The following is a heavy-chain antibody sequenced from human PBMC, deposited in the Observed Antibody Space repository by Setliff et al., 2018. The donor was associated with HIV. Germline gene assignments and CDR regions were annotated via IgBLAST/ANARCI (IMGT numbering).Heavy chain of an antibody. V-gene: IGHV3-33*06. CDR3: AKDLRWLQSPLSNAFDV. J-gene: IGHJ3*01. CDR2: IWHDGSYE. CDR1: GFTFPNYG. Sequence: LRLSCAASGFTFPNYGMHWVRQAPGKGLEWVAFIWHDGSYEYYEDSVKGRFTISRENSKNTLYLQMNSLRAEDTAVYYCAKDLRWLQSPLSNAFDVWGQGTMVTVSS. D-gene: IGHD5-12*01.